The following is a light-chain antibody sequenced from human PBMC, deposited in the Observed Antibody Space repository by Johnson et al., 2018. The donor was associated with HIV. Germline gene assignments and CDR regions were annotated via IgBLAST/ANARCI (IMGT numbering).Light chain of an antibody. V-gene: IGLV1-51*02. Sequence: QSVLTQPPSVSAAPGQKVTISCSGSSSNIGNNYVSWYQQLPGTAPKLLIYENNKRPSGIPDRFSGSKSGTSATLGITGLQTGDEADYYCGTWDSSLSPYVFGPGTKVTVL. J-gene: IGLJ1*01. CDR1: SSNIGNNY. CDR3: GTWDSSLSPYV. CDR2: ENN.